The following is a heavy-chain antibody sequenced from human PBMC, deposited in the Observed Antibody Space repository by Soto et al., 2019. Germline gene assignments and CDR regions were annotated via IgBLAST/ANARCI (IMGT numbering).Heavy chain of an antibody. CDR2: ISGSTAVI. CDR3: ARENGGDSGWFDP. Sequence: ESGGGLVKPGGSLRLSCAASGFTFSDYYMNWIRQAPGKGLEWVSSISGSTAVIHYADSVKGRFTISRDNVKKSLYLQMNSLRAEDTAVYYCARENGGDSGWFDPWGQGTLVTVSS. CDR1: GFTFSDYY. V-gene: IGHV3-11*01. J-gene: IGHJ5*02. D-gene: IGHD2-21*02.